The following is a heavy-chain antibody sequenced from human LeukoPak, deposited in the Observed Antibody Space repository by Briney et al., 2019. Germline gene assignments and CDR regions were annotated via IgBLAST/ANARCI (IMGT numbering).Heavy chain of an antibody. D-gene: IGHD4-17*01. CDR3: AREFYDYGDVHFDY. CDR2: ISAYNGNT. J-gene: IGHJ4*02. CDR1: GYTLTSYV. V-gene: IGHV1-18*01. Sequence: ASVKVSCMPSGYTLTSYVIRWVRQAPGQGLEWMGWISAYNGNTNYAQKLQGRVTMTTHTSTSTAYMELRSLRSDDTAVYYCAREFYDYGDVHFDYWGQGTLVTVSS.